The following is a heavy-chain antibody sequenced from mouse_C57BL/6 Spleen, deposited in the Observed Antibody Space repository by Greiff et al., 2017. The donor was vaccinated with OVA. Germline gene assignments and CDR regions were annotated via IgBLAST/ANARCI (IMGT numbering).Heavy chain of an antibody. J-gene: IGHJ2*01. CDR2: IDPGNGDT. D-gene: IGHD1-1*01. Sequence: VQLQQSGAVLVRPGASVKLSCTASGFNIKDDYMHWVKQRPEQGLEWIGWIDPGNGDTDYASKVQGKATITADTATNTAYLQLSSLTSEDTAVYYCTSYYCGSSYVWGQGTTLTVSS. V-gene: IGHV14-4*01. CDR3: TSYYCGSSYV. CDR1: GFNIKDDY.